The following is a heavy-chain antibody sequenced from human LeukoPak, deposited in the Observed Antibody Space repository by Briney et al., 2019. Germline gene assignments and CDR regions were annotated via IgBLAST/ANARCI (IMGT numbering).Heavy chain of an antibody. Sequence: PSETLSLTCTVSGGSIGSYYWSWIRQPPGKGLEWIGYRYYSGSTNYNPSLKSRVTISVDTSKNQFSLKLSSVTAADTAVYYCARDLVAVAENYYYMDVWGKGTTVTVSS. CDR1: GGSIGSYY. CDR3: ARDLVAVAENYYYMDV. J-gene: IGHJ6*03. D-gene: IGHD6-19*01. CDR2: RYYSGST. V-gene: IGHV4-59*01.